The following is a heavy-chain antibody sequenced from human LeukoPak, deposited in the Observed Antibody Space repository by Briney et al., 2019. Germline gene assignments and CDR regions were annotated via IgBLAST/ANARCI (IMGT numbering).Heavy chain of an antibody. V-gene: IGHV3-66*02. CDR2: IYTGGGT. J-gene: IGHJ4*02. D-gene: IGHD1-14*01. CDR1: GFNVSRNY. Sequence: GRCLRLSCTGSGFNVSRNYMSWVRQAPGKWLEWGSVIYTGGGTHYADSVKGRFTISRDNSKNTLYLQMNTLRAEDTAVYYCVRGAAARNWGQGTLVTVSS. CDR3: VRGAAARN.